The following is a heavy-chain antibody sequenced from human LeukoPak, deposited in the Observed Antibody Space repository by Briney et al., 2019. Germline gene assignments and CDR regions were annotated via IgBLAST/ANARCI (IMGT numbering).Heavy chain of an antibody. CDR1: GGSISSGSYN. CDR3: ARVGYYGVVRIFDY. J-gene: IGHJ4*02. D-gene: IGHD3-10*01. V-gene: IGHV4-61*02. CDR2: IYTSGST. Sequence: PSQTLSLTCTVSGGSISSGSYNWSWIRQPAGKGLEWIGRIYTSGSTNYNPSLKSRVTISVDTSKNQFSLKLSSVTAADTAVYYCARVGYYGVVRIFDYWGQGTLVTVSS.